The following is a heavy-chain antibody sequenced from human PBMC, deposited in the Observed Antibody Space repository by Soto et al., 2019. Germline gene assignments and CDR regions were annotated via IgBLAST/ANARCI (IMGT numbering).Heavy chain of an antibody. CDR1: GGTFSSYA. CDR2: IIPIFGTA. CDR3: ARGADKLLGGSASSYHTPYGMDV. J-gene: IGHJ6*02. V-gene: IGHV1-69*06. Sequence: GASVKVSCQSSGGTFSSYAISWVGQAPGQGLEWMGGIIPIFGTANYAQKFQGRVTHTADKYTSTAYMELSSLRSEGTAVYYCARGADKLLGGSASSYHTPYGMDVWGQGTTVTVSS. D-gene: IGHD3-10*01.